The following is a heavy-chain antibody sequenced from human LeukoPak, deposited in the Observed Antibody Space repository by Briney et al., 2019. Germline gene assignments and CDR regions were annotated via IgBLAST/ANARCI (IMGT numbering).Heavy chain of an antibody. D-gene: IGHD6-19*01. V-gene: IGHV4-59*08. J-gene: IGHJ4*02. CDR1: SGSISSYY. CDR2: IYYSGST. CDR3: ARREYSSGCYYFAY. Sequence: PSETLSLTCTVSSGSISSYYWNWIRQSPGKGLEWIGDIYYSGSTNYNPSLKSRVTMSVDTSKNQFSLKLSSVTAAGTAVYYCARREYSSGCYYFAYWGQGTLVTVSS.